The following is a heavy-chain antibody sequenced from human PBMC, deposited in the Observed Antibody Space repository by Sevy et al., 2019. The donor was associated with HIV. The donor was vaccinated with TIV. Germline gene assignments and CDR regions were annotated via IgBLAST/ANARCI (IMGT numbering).Heavy chain of an antibody. Sequence: GGSLRLSCAASGFTFSNYSMNWVRQAPGKGLEWVSSISSSSSYIYYAASVKGRFTISRDNAKNSLYLQMNSLRAEDTAVYYCARVSPDPMYSSGFPSYFDYWGQGTLVTVSS. J-gene: IGHJ4*02. CDR1: GFTFSNYS. D-gene: IGHD6-19*01. CDR3: ARVSPDPMYSSGFPSYFDY. V-gene: IGHV3-21*01. CDR2: ISSSSSYI.